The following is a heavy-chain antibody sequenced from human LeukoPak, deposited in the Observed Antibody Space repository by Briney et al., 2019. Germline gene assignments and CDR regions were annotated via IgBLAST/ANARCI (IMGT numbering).Heavy chain of an antibody. D-gene: IGHD2-2*01. V-gene: IGHV3-23*01. J-gene: IGHJ4*02. CDR3: ARGTHCSSTSCSVY. Sequence: GGSLRLSCAASGFTFSSFGMTWVRQAPGKGLEWVSAITRSGGATYYRDSVKGRFTISRDNSKNTPDLQMNSLRAEDTAAYYCARGTHCSSTSCSVYWGQGTLVTVSS. CDR1: GFTFSSFG. CDR2: ITRSGGAT.